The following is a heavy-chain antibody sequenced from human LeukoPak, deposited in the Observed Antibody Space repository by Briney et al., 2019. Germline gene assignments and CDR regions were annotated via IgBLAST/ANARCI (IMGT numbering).Heavy chain of an antibody. CDR1: GYTFTGYY. CDR2: INPNSGGT. J-gene: IGHJ4*02. D-gene: IGHD1-14*01. V-gene: IGHV1-2*02. Sequence: ASVKVSCKASGYTFTGYYMHWVRQAPGQGLEWIGWINPNSGGTNYAQKFQGRVTMSRDTSISTAYMELGRLRSDDTAVYYCARDTGYYFDYWGQGTLVTVSS. CDR3: ARDTGYYFDY.